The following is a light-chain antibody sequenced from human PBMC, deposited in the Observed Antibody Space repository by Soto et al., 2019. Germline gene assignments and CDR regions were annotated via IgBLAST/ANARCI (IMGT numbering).Light chain of an antibody. J-gene: IGLJ3*02. CDR3: AACDDTLSGDWV. Sequence: QSVLSQPPSASGTPGQRVTISCSGSISNVGSNYVYWYQQLPGTAPKLLIYRDNQRPSGVPARCSASKSGTSAYLAISGLRSEDEAVYYCAACDDTLSGDWVFGGGTKLTVL. CDR2: RDN. CDR1: ISNVGSNY. V-gene: IGLV1-47*01.